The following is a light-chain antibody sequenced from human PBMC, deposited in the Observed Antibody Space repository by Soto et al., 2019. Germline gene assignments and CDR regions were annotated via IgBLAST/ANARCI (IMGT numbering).Light chain of an antibody. J-gene: IGKJ4*01. CDR3: KQYYDTLALT. CDR1: QNSYSY. V-gene: IGKV1-39*01. CDR2: GVS. Sequence: DIQMTQSPSSLSASGGDRVIITCRASQNSYSYLSWYQQKPGKAPKLLIYGVSNLQSGVPSRFSGSGSGTDFSLTMSSLQPEDIATYYCKQYYDTLALTFGGGTKVEIK.